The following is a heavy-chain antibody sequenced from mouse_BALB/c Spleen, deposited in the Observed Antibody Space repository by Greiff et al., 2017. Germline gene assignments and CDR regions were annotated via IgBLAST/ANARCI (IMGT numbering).Heavy chain of an antibody. D-gene: IGHD1-1*01. CDR3: ARAGGSSSGYAMDY. J-gene: IGHJ4*01. CDR2: IYPGGGYT. Sequence: QVQLKESGAELVRPGTSVKMSCKAAGYTFTNYWLGWVKQRPGHGLEWIGDIYPGGGYTNYNEKFKGKATLTADTSSSTAYMQLSSLTSEDSAIYYCARAGGSSSGYAMDYWGQGTSVTVSS. V-gene: IGHV1-63*02. CDR1: GYTFTNYW.